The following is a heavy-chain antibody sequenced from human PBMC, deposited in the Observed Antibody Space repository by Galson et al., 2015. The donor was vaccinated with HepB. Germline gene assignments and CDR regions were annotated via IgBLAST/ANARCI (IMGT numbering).Heavy chain of an antibody. CDR3: ARGIPGWAQALRYHMDV. V-gene: IGHV1-18*01. CDR2: SSVYTGST. J-gene: IGHJ6*03. D-gene: IGHD2-2*01. CDR1: GYTLTDYG. Sequence: QSGAEVKKPGASVKVSCKASGYTLTDYGFTWVRQAPGQGLEWMGWSSVYTGSTNYAQRLQGRVTMTTDTSTSTAYMELRSLTSDDTAVYYCARGIPGWAQALRYHMDVWGTGTTVTVSS.